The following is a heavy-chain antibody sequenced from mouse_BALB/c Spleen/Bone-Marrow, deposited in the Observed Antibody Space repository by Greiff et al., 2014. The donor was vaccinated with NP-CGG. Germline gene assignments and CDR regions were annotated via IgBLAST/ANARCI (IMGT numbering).Heavy chain of an antibody. V-gene: IGHV1-77*01. CDR3: ARSGDGCPRDAMDY. J-gene: IGHJ4*01. Sequence: VQLQQSGAELARPGASVKLSCKASGYTFTDYYINWVKQRTGQGLEWIGEIYPGSGNTYYNEKFKGKATLTADKSSSTAYMQLSSLTSEDSAVYFCARSGDGCPRDAMDYWGQGTSVTVSS. CDR2: IYPGSGNT. CDR1: GYTFTDYY. D-gene: IGHD2-3*01.